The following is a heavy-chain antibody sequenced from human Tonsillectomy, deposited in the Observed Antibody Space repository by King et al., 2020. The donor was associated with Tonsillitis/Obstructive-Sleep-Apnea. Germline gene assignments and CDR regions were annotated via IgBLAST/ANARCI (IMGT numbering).Heavy chain of an antibody. CDR1: GFTFHDYA. J-gene: IGHJ3*02. CDR2: ISWNSGSI. D-gene: IGHD6-13*01. Sequence: VQLVESGGGLVQPGRSLRLSCAASGFTFHDYAMYWVRQAPGKGLEWVSGISWNSGSIVYADSVKGRFTISRDNAKNFLYLQMNSLRAEDTALYYCEKDLIIAVSGTPGDAFDIWGQGTMVTVSS. V-gene: IGHV3-9*01. CDR3: EKDLIIAVSGTPGDAFDI.